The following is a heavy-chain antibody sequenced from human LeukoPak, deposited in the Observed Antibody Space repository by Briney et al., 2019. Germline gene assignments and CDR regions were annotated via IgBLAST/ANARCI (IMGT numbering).Heavy chain of an antibody. J-gene: IGHJ4*02. CDR2: ISSSSSYI. D-gene: IGHD1-26*01. CDR1: GFTFSSYS. Sequence: GGSLRLSCAASGFTFSSYSMNWVRQAPGKGLEWVSSISSSSSYIYYADSVKGRFTISRDNAKNSLYLQMNSLRAEDTAVYYCARLSGSYHLGYFDYWGQGTLVTVSS. V-gene: IGHV3-21*01. CDR3: ARLSGSYHLGYFDY.